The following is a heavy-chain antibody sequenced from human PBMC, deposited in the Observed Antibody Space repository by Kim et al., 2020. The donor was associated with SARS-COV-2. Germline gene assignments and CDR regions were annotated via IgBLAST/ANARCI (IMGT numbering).Heavy chain of an antibody. CDR3: GRGGSYYYFDN. CDR2: IGQDGSDK. J-gene: IGHJ4*02. Sequence: GGSLRLSCAVSGFTFRYYWMTWVRQAPGKGLEWVANIGQDGSDKYYVDSVNGRFTISRDNAQKSLYLQMNSLGVDDTAVYYCGRGGSYYYFDNWGQGSLVTVSS. D-gene: IGHD1-26*01. V-gene: IGHV3-7*04. CDR1: GFTFRYYW.